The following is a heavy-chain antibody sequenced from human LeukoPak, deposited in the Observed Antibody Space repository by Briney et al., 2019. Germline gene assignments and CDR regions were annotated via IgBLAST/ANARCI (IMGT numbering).Heavy chain of an antibody. J-gene: IGHJ6*02. CDR1: GFTFSSYS. Sequence: GGSLRLSCAASGFTFSSYSMNWVRQAPGKGLEWVSSISSSSSYIYYADSVKGRFTISRDNAKNALYLQMNSLRAEDTAVYYCARDPHYDFWSGYYENYYYYGMDVWGQGTTVTVSS. V-gene: IGHV3-21*01. CDR3: ARDPHYDFWSGYYENYYYYGMDV. CDR2: ISSSSSYI. D-gene: IGHD3-3*01.